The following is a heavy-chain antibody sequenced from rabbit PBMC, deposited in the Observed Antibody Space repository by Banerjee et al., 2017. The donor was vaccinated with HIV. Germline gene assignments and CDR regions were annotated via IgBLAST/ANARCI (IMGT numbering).Heavy chain of an antibody. Sequence: QLKESGGGLVQPGGSLKLSCKASGFDFSSYYMCWVRQAPGKGLEWIGCIYGGSSGITYYASWAKGRFTISSDNAQNTVDLQMTSLTAADTATYFCTRSFMNYNLWGQGTLVTVS. CDR1: GFDFSSYY. V-gene: IGHV1S7*01. D-gene: IGHD1-1*01. CDR2: IYGGSSGIT. J-gene: IGHJ3*01. CDR3: TRSFMNYNL.